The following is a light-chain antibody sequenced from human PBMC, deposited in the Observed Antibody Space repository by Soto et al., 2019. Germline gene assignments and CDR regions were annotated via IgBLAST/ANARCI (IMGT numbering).Light chain of an antibody. Sequence: EIVLTQSQASLSVSPWGGATLXSRASQSVGSDLAWYQQKPGQAPRLLIYGASTRAPGIPARFSGSGSGTEFTLTVSSLQSEDIAVYFCQHYKSWVWTFGQGTKVDIK. J-gene: IGKJ1*01. V-gene: IGKV3-15*01. CDR3: QHYKSWVWT. CDR1: QSVGSD. CDR2: GAS.